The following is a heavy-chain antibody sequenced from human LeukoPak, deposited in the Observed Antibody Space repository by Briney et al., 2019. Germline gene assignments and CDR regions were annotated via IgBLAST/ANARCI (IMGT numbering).Heavy chain of an antibody. CDR2: IYYSGST. CDR1: GGSINSYY. CDR3: ARDRAVAGRVGFDY. Sequence: SETLSLTCTVSGGSINSYYWSWIRQPPGKGLEWIGYIYYSGSTNYNPSLKSRVTISVDTSKNQFSLKLSSVTAADTAVYYCARDRAVAGRVGFDYWGQGTLVTVSS. V-gene: IGHV4-59*01. J-gene: IGHJ4*02. D-gene: IGHD6-19*01.